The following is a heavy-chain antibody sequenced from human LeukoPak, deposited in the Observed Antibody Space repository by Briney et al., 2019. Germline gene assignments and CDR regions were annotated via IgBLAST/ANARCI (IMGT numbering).Heavy chain of an antibody. CDR2: ISGSGSST. CDR1: GFTFSSYS. V-gene: IGHV3-23*01. CDR3: ARGVIAAGGNDFDY. D-gene: IGHD6-13*01. Sequence: GGSLRLSCAASGFTFSSYSMNWVRQAPGKGLEWVSAISGSGSSTYYADSVKGRFTISRDNSKNTLYLQMNSLRAEDTAVYYCARGVIAAGGNDFDYWGQGTLVTVSS. J-gene: IGHJ4*02.